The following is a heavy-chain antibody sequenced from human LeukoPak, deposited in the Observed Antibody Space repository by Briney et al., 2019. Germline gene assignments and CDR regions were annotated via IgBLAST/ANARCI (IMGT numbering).Heavy chain of an antibody. CDR2: ISLDGSET. Sequence: PGGSLRLSCAASGFTFSSSWMSWVRQAPGKGLEWVANISLDGSETNYVDSVKGRFTISRDNAKNSLYLQTNSLRAEDTAVYYCARPRVPDSWGQGTLVIVSS. J-gene: IGHJ4*02. CDR3: ARPRVPDS. V-gene: IGHV3-7*01. CDR1: GFTFSSSW.